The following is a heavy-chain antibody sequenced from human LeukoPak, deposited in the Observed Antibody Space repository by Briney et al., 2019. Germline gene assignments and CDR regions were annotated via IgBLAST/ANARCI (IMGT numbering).Heavy chain of an antibody. Sequence: GGSLRLSCAASGFTLSSYAMSWVRQGPGKGLEWVSAISVSGNTYHADSVKGRFTVSRDNSENTLYLHMNSLGDEDTALYYCAKEGQTVAGNGYFDSWGQGILVTVSS. J-gene: IGHJ4*02. D-gene: IGHD6-19*01. CDR2: ISVSGNT. CDR1: GFTLSSYA. V-gene: IGHV3-23*01. CDR3: AKEGQTVAGNGYFDS.